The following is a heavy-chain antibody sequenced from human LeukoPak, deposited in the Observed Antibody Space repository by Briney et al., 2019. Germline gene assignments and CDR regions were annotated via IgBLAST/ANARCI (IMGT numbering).Heavy chain of an antibody. CDR3: ARGRYYYGDYVGNYFDY. Sequence: SETPSLTCAVYGGSFSGYYWSWIRQPPGKGLEWIGEINHSGSTNYNPSLKSRVTISVDTSKNQFSLKLSSVTAADTAVYYCARGRYYYGDYVGNYFDYWGQGTLVTVSS. CDR2: INHSGST. J-gene: IGHJ4*02. V-gene: IGHV4-34*01. CDR1: GGSFSGYY. D-gene: IGHD4-17*01.